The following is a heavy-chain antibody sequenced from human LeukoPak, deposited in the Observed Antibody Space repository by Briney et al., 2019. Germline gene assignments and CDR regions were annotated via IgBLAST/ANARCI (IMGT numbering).Heavy chain of an antibody. V-gene: IGHV1-69*05. J-gene: IGHJ4*02. CDR2: IIPIFGTA. CDR1: GGTFSSHA. Sequence: ASVKVSCKASGGTFSSHAISWVRQAPGQGLEWMGGIIPIFGTANYAQKFQGRVTITTDESTSTAYMELSSLRSEDTAVYYCATHYYDSSGYGYWGQGTLVTVSS. D-gene: IGHD3-22*01. CDR3: ATHYYDSSGYGY.